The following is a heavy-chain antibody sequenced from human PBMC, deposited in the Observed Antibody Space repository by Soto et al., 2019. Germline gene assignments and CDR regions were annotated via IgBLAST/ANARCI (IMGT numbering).Heavy chain of an antibody. CDR3: AIKRRSKLLDVTGPGFEK. CDR2: ISHDSRDK. Sequence: PGWSXRLCCASSGVSFRNFGVHLFRHAPGKGLQLLAVISHDSRDKRFADSMQGRIDISRDNSKNTLYLEMSSLRPEDTALYYCAIKRRSKLLDVTGPGFEKRGRATLV. CDR1: GVSFRNFG. J-gene: IGHJ4*02. V-gene: IGHV3-30*03. D-gene: IGHD2-21*02.